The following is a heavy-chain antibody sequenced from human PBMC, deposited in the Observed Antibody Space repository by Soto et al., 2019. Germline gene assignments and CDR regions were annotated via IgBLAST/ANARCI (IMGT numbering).Heavy chain of an antibody. D-gene: IGHD2-15*01. J-gene: IGHJ4*02. CDR2: ISYDGSNK. CDR1: GFTFSSYG. Sequence: QVQLVESGGGVVQPGRSLRLSCAASGFTFSSYGMHWVRQAPGKGLEWVAVISYDGSNKYYADSVKGRFTISRDNSKNTLYLQMNSLRAEDTAVYYCAKDIAHQADYWGQGTLVTVSS. CDR3: AKDIAHQADY. V-gene: IGHV3-30*18.